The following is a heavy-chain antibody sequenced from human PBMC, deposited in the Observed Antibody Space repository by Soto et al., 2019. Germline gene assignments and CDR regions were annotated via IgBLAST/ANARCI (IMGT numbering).Heavy chain of an antibody. J-gene: IGHJ3*02. D-gene: IGHD3-3*01. CDR3: ARDYGRFLEWPNDAFDI. V-gene: IGHV3-33*01. CDR1: GFTFSSYG. CDR2: IWYDGSNK. Sequence: GGALRLSCAASGFTFSSYGVHWVRQAPVKGLEWVAVIWYDGSNKYYADSVKGRFTISRDNSKNTLYLQMNSLRAEDTAVYYCARDYGRFLEWPNDAFDIWGQGTMVTVSS.